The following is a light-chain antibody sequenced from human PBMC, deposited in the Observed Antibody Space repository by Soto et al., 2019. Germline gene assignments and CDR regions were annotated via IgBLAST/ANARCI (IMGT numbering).Light chain of an antibody. CDR1: QSVSRNF. V-gene: IGKV3-20*01. CDR3: QQFGSSSYT. CDR2: GAS. Sequence: EIVLTQSPGTLSLSPGERATLSCGASQSVSRNFLAWYQQRPGQAPRLLIYGASNRATSIPDRFSGSGSGTAFTLTISRLEPEDFAVYYCQQFGSSSYTCGQGTKLDIK. J-gene: IGKJ2*01.